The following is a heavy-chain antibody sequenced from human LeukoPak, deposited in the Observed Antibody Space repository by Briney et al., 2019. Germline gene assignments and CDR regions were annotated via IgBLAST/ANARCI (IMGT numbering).Heavy chain of an antibody. D-gene: IGHD1-26*01. Sequence: GASVKVSCKVSGYTLTELSMHWVRQAPGKGLEWMGGFDPEDGETIYAQKFQGRVTMTEDTSTDTAYMELSSLRSEDMAVYYCATAPYRGNAFDIWGQGTMVTVSS. CDR3: ATAPYRGNAFDI. CDR1: GYTLTELS. V-gene: IGHV1-24*01. CDR2: FDPEDGET. J-gene: IGHJ3*02.